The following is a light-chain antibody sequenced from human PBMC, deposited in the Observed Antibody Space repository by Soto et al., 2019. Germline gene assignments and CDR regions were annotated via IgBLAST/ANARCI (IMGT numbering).Light chain of an antibody. J-gene: IGKJ2*01. CDR3: QQYNNWPYT. Sequence: EIVMTQSPATLSVSPGDRATLSCRASQSVSSNLAWYQQKPGQAPRLLIYGASTRATGIPARFSGSGSGTEFTLTISSLQSEDFAAYYCQQYNNWPYTFGQGTKLEIK. V-gene: IGKV3-15*01. CDR2: GAS. CDR1: QSVSSN.